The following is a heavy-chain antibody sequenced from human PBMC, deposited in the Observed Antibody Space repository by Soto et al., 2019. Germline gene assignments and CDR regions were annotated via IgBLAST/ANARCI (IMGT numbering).Heavy chain of an antibody. J-gene: IGHJ5*02. CDR2: IYYSGST. V-gene: IGHV4-39*01. CDR3: ARHFITIENWFDP. D-gene: IGHD3-3*01. CDR1: GGSISSSSYY. Sequence: PSETLSLTCTVSGGSISSSSYYWGWIRQPPGKGLEWIGSIYYSGSTYYNPSLKSRVTISVDTSKNQFSLRLSSVTAADTAVYYCARHFITIENWFDPWGQGTLVTVSS.